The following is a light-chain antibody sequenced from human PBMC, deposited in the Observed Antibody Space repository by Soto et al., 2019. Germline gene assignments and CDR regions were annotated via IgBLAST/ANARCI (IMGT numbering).Light chain of an antibody. CDR2: GNN. J-gene: IGLJ3*02. Sequence: QSVLTQPPSVSGAPGQRVTLSCTGTSSNVGAGFDVHWYQQLPGRAPKLLIYGNNNRPSGVPDRFSGSKSGTSASLAITGLQPEDEAEYYCQSFDASLGGSGVFGGGTKVTVL. CDR1: SSNVGAGFD. CDR3: QSFDASLGGSGV. V-gene: IGLV1-40*01.